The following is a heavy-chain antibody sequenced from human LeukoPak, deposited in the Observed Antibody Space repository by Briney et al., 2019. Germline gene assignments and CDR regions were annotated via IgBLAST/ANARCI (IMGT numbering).Heavy chain of an antibody. CDR3: AKNRGHYYYYYYMDV. D-gene: IGHD2/OR15-2a*01. J-gene: IGHJ6*03. CDR1: GFTFSDYY. CDR2: ISSSGSTI. Sequence: GGSLRLSCAASGFTFSDYYMSWIRQAPGKGLEWVSYISSSGSTIYYADSVKGRFTISRDNAKNSLYLQMNSLRAEDTAVYYCAKNRGHYYYYYYMDVWGKGTTVTISS. V-gene: IGHV3-11*04.